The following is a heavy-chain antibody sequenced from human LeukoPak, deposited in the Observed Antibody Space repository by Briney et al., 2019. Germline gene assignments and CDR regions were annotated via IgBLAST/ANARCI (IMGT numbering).Heavy chain of an antibody. D-gene: IGHD1-26*01. Sequence: ASVKVSCKASGYTFTNYGISWVRQAPGQGLEWMGWIDPNSGGTNYAQKFQGRVTMTRDTSISTAYMELSSLRSGDTAMYYCTRALGSDYWGQGTLVTVSS. CDR1: GYTFTNYG. CDR3: TRALGSDY. V-gene: IGHV1-2*02. J-gene: IGHJ4*02. CDR2: IDPNSGGT.